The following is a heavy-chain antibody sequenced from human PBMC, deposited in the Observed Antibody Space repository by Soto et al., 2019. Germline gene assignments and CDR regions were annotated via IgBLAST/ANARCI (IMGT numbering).Heavy chain of an antibody. CDR2: IYSGDST. V-gene: IGHV3-53*02. Sequence: EVQLVETGGGLIQPGGSLRLSCAASGFTVNNNYMGWVRQAPGKGLEWVSLIYSGDSTYYTDSVKGRFTISRDSSKNKVYLQMSRLGAEGPAVYYWARDKAWGPGTLVTVSS. CDR3: ARDKA. CDR1: GFTVNNNY. J-gene: IGHJ5*02.